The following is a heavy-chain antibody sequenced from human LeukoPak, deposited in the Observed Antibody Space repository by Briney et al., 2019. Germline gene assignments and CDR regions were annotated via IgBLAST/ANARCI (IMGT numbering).Heavy chain of an antibody. CDR2: ISADGDRT. V-gene: IGHV3-23*01. Sequence: GGSLRLSCAVSGFTFSNYAMSWVRQAPGKGLNWVSSISADGDRTYSADSVKGRFSISRDKSKNTLSLQLNSLRVEDTAVYYCVKDDTVTSSFDYWGQGTLITVSS. D-gene: IGHD4-17*01. J-gene: IGHJ4*02. CDR3: VKDDTVTSSFDY. CDR1: GFTFSNYA.